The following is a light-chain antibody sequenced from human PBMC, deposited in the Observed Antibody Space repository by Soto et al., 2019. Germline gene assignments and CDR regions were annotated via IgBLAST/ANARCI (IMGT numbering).Light chain of an antibody. CDR1: SSDVGGYNY. CDR3: SSYTSSSTVL. V-gene: IGLV2-14*03. CDR2: DVS. Sequence: QSALTQPASVSGSPGQSITISCTGTSSDVGGYNYVSWYQHHPGKAPKLMIYDVSYRPSGVSNRFSGSKSGNTASLTISGLQAEDEGDYYCSSYTSSSTVLFGGGTKLTVL. J-gene: IGLJ2*01.